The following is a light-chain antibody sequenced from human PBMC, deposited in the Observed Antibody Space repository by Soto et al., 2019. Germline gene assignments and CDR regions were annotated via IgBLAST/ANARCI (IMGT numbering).Light chain of an antibody. J-gene: IGKJ2*02. CDR3: QQYITYSRT. CDR1: QRISTW. V-gene: IGKV1-5*03. CDR2: QAP. Sequence: DIQMTQSPSTLSASVGDRVTITCRSSQRISTWLAWYQHKPGKAPKLLIYQAPSLEGGVPSRFSGSGSGTEFTLTIISLQPDDFATYYCQQYITYSRTFGQGTRVETK.